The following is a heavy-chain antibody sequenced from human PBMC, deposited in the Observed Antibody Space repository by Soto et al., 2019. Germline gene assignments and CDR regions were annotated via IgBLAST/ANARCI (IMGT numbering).Heavy chain of an antibody. Sequence: SLTCTVSGGSISSYYWSWIRQPPGKGLEWIGYIYYSGSTNYNPSLKSRVTISVDTSKNQFSLKLSSVTAADTAVYYCARGGIMITFGGVSGMDVWGQGTTVTVSS. V-gene: IGHV4-59*01. CDR3: ARGGIMITFGGVSGMDV. J-gene: IGHJ6*02. CDR2: IYYSGST. D-gene: IGHD3-16*01. CDR1: GGSISSYY.